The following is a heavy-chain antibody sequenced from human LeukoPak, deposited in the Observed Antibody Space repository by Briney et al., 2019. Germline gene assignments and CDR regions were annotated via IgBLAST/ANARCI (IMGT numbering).Heavy chain of an antibody. Sequence: SETLSLTCTVSGGSISSSSYYWGWIRQPPGKGLAWIGSIYYSGSTYYNPSLESRVIISVDTSKNQFSLKLSPVTAADTAVYYCARVGVDYSGNIIKYFFDYWGQGTLVTVSS. V-gene: IGHV4-39*07. CDR2: IYYSGST. D-gene: IGHD4-23*01. J-gene: IGHJ4*02. CDR1: GGSISSSSYY. CDR3: ARVGVDYSGNIIKYFFDY.